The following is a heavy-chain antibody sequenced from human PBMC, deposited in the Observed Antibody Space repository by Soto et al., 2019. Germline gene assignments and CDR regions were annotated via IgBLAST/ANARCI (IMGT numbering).Heavy chain of an antibody. D-gene: IGHD6-19*01. CDR3: AKEPEMYSSGCPYFDY. CDR2: ISGSGGST. Sequence: GGSLRLSCAASGFTFRSYAMSCVRQAPGKGLEWVSAISGSGGSTYYADSVKGRFTISRDNSKNTLYLQMNSLRAEDTAVYYCAKEPEMYSSGCPYFDYWGQGTLVTVSS. CDR1: GFTFRSYA. J-gene: IGHJ4*02. V-gene: IGHV3-23*01.